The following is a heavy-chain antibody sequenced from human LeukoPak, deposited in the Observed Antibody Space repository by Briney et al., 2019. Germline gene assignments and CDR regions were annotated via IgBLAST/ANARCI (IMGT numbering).Heavy chain of an antibody. CDR3: ARFVEAHTYYFDY. D-gene: IGHD3-10*01. J-gene: IGHJ4*02. V-gene: IGHV3-21*01. CDR2: INPTSGYI. Sequence: GGSLRLSCAASGFTFTSYTMNWVRQAPGKGLEWVSSINPTSGYIYYSDSVKGRFTISRDNAKKSFYLQMNSLRAEDTAVYYCARFVEAHTYYFDYWGQGTLVTVSS. CDR1: GFTFTSYT.